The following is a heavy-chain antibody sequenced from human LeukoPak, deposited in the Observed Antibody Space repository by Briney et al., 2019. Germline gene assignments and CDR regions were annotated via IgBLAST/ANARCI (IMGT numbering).Heavy chain of an antibody. CDR3: AGGVDTALLPYYYYFMDV. V-gene: IGHV1-2*02. CDR2: INPNSGGT. Sequence: ASLKVSCKASGYTFTRYYMHWVRQAPGQGLEWMGWINPNSGGTNYAQKFQGRVTMTRDTSISTAYMELSMLTSDETAVYFRAGGVDTALLPYYYYFMDVWGKGTTVTGSS. CDR1: GYTFTRYY. D-gene: IGHD5-18*01. J-gene: IGHJ6*03.